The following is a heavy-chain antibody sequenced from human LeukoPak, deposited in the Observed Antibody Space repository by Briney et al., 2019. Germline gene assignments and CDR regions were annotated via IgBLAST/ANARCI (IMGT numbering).Heavy chain of an antibody. V-gene: IGHV3-74*01. Sequence: GGSLRLSCAPSGFAFSNYWMHWVRQGPGKGLVWVSRINTDGSSTTYADSVKGRFTISRDNAKNTLYLQMNSLSADDTAVYYCARGVPAAPAGAFDIWGQGTMVTVSS. D-gene: IGHD2-2*01. CDR3: ARGVPAAPAGAFDI. CDR2: INTDGSST. CDR1: GFAFSNYW. J-gene: IGHJ3*02.